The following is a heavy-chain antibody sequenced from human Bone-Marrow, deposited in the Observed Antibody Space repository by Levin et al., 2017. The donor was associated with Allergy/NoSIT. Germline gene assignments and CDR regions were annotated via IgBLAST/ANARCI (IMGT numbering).Heavy chain of an antibody. CDR2: IYYSGIV. CDR1: GVSITNYY. CDR3: ARQFGV. J-gene: IGHJ3*01. Sequence: SETLSLTCSVSGVSITNYYWSWIRQPPGKGLEFIANIYYSGIVNYNPSLKSRVTISLDTSKNQFALRLSSVTAADTAVYYCARQFGVWCQGTMVTVSS. V-gene: IGHV4-59*08.